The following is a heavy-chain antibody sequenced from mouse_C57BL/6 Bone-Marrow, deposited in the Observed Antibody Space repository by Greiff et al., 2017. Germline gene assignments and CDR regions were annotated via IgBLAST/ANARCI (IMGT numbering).Heavy chain of an antibody. CDR3: ARHGTTVVAGYWYFDG. CDR2: FYPGSGSI. J-gene: IGHJ1*03. D-gene: IGHD1-1*01. Sequence: QVQLQQSGAELVKPGASVKLSCKASGYTFTEYTIHWVKQRSGQGLEWIGWFYPGSGSIKYNEKFKDKATLTADKSSSTVYMELSRWTSEDSAVYFGARHGTTVVAGYWYFDGWGTGTTVTVSS. V-gene: IGHV1-62-2*01. CDR1: GYTFTEYT.